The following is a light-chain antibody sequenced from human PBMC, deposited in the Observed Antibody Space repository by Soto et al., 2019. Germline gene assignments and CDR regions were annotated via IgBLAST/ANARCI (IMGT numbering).Light chain of an antibody. CDR3: CSLAGRLLV. J-gene: IGLJ2*01. CDR2: EVI. V-gene: IGLV2-11*01. CDR1: SSDVGGYNY. Sequence: QSALTQPRSVSGSPGQSVTISCTGTSSDVGGYNYVSWYQQVPGTAPKLVIFEVIKRPSGVPERFSGSKSGTTASLTISGLQTDDEADYYCCSLAGRLLVFGGGTKVTVL.